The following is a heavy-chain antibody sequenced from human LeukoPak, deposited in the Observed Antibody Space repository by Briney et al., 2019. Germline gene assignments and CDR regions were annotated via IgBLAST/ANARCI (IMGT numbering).Heavy chain of an antibody. Sequence: EASVKVSCKASGYTFTSYDINWVRQATGQGLEWMGWMNPNSGNTGYAQKFQGRVTMTRNTSISTAYMELSSLRSEDTAVYYCARGRTTVTALYYYYCMDVWGKGTTVTISS. CDR2: MNPNSGNT. CDR1: GYTFTSYD. V-gene: IGHV1-8*01. J-gene: IGHJ6*03. CDR3: ARGRTTVTALYYYYCMDV. D-gene: IGHD4-17*01.